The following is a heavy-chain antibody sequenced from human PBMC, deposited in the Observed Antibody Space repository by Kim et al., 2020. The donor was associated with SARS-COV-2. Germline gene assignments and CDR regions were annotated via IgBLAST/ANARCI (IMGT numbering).Heavy chain of an antibody. CDR3: ARDRFYSIDSQGEFDY. D-gene: IGHD3-16*01. CDR2: ISYSGST. V-gene: IGHV4-39*07. CDR1: GDSMTTGGFY. Sequence: SETLSLTCTVSGDSMTTGGFYWGWIRQPPGMGLDWIGSISYSGSTYYNPSLKSRVTILVDTPKSQFSLKLSSVTAADTAIYYCARDRFYSIDSQGEFDYWGRGTLVTVSS. J-gene: IGHJ4*02.